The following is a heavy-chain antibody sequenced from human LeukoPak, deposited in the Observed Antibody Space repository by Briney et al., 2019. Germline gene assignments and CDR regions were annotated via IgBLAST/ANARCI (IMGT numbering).Heavy chain of an antibody. CDR2: ITSSSSTM. CDR3: ARDRIVVWIANWFDP. V-gene: IGHV3-48*01. Sequence: GGSLRLSCAASGFTFSTYSMNWVRQAPGKGLEWVSYITSSSSTMFYADSVKGRFTISRDNAKNSLYLQMNSLRAEDTAVYYCARDRIVVWIANWFDPWGQGTLVTVSS. D-gene: IGHD1-26*01. J-gene: IGHJ5*02. CDR1: GFTFSTYS.